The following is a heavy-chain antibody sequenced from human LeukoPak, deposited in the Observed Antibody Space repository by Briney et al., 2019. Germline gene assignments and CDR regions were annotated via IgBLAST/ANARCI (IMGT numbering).Heavy chain of an antibody. J-gene: IGHJ5*01. V-gene: IGHV4-61*02. Sequence: SETLSLTCTVSGGSISSSSYYWSWIRQPAGKGLEWIGRIYTSGSTNYNPSLKSRVTISVDTSKNQFSLKLSSVTAADTAVYYCARLATPSTMAARGRSWFESWGQGTLVTVSS. CDR1: GGSISSSSYY. CDR2: IYTSGST. CDR3: ARLATPSTMAARGRSWFES. D-gene: IGHD6-6*01.